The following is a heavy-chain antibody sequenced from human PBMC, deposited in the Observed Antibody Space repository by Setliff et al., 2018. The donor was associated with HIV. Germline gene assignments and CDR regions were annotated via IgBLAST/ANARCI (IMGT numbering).Heavy chain of an antibody. V-gene: IGHV4-61*02. CDR3: ARDGKSSFDY. Sequence: SETLSLTCTVSGASISNGSYYWSWIRQPAGKGLEWIGRMYTSGSTNYNPSLKSRVTISVDTSKNQFSLKVSSVTAADTAVYYCARDGKSSFDYWGQGTLVTVSS. J-gene: IGHJ4*02. CDR1: GASISNGSYY. CDR2: MYTSGST.